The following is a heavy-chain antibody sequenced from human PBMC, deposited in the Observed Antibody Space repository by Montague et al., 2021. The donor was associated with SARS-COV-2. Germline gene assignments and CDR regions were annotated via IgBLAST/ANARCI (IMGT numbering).Heavy chain of an antibody. V-gene: IGHV4-39*01. CDR1: GGSMSSSTYY. CDR2: MYYRGST. Sequence: SETLSLTCTVSGGSMSSSTYYWAWIRQPPGKGLEWIGSMYYRGSTYYNPPLKSRVFISVDTTKKQLSLTLTSVTAADTAVYYCATQEDPSGWIPGPFDFWGQGTLLSVSS. CDR3: ATQEDPSGWIPGPFDF. D-gene: IGHD6-19*01. J-gene: IGHJ4*02.